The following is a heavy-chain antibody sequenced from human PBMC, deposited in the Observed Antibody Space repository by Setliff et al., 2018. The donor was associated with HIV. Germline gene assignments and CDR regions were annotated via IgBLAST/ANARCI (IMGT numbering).Heavy chain of an antibody. D-gene: IGHD1-1*01. V-gene: IGHV3-23*01. CDR2: ISGSGGRT. CDR3: VKEEFSSVGTSASHI. Sequence: GGSLRLSCAASGFKFNNYAMSWVRQAPGKGLEWVSGISGSGGRTYYGDSVKGRVTISRAHSKSTVFLQMDSLRAEDTATYFCVKEEFSSVGTSASHIWGQGTVVTVS. CDR1: GFKFNNYA. J-gene: IGHJ3*02.